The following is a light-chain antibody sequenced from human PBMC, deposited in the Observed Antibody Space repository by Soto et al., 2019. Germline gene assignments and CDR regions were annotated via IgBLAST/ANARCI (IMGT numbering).Light chain of an antibody. V-gene: IGLV4-69*01. Sequence: QSVLTQSPSASASLGASVKLTCTLSSGYSTYAIAWHQQQSEKGPRFLMKINYDGTHSKGDGFFDRFSGSSSGAERHLTISSRQSEDEADYYWQSLGTGIQVFGGGTKVTVL. J-gene: IGLJ3*02. CDR2: INYDGTH. CDR1: SGYSTYA. CDR3: QSLGTGIQV.